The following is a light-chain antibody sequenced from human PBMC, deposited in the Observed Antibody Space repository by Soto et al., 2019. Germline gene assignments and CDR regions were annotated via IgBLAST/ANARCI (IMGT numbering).Light chain of an antibody. Sequence: DIQMTQTPSSLSASVGDRVTIACRASQDIRNDLGWYQQKAGKAPKRLIYGASNLQSGVPSRFSGSGSGTEFTLTISGLQPEDFATYYCLQHFIYPLTFGQGTTVDIK. CDR3: LQHFIYPLT. CDR1: QDIRND. V-gene: IGKV1-17*01. CDR2: GAS. J-gene: IGKJ1*01.